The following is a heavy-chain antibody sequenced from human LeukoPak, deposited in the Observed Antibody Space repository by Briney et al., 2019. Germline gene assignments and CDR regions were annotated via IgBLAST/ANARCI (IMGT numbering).Heavy chain of an antibody. D-gene: IGHD3-22*01. Sequence: PGESLKISCKGSGYSFTTYWIGWVRQMPGRGLEWMGIIYPGDSDTRYSPSFQGQVTISADKSISTAHLQWSSLKASDTAMYYCARQFRDSSGYYSYYFDYWGQGTLVTVSS. CDR1: GYSFTTYW. CDR3: ARQFRDSSGYYSYYFDY. CDR2: IYPGDSDT. J-gene: IGHJ4*02. V-gene: IGHV5-51*01.